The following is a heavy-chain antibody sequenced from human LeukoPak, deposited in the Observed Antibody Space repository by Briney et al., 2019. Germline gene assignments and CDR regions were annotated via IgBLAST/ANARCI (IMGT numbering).Heavy chain of an antibody. CDR2: INHSGST. CDR1: GGSFSGYY. D-gene: IGHD6-13*01. V-gene: IGHV4-34*01. Sequence: PSETLSLTCAVYGGSFSGYYWSWIRQPPGKGLEWIGEINHSGSTNYSPSLKSRVTISVDTSKNQFSLKLSSVTAADTAVYYCARGSQYSSSWYEVVGYYFDYWGQGTLVTVSS. J-gene: IGHJ4*02. CDR3: ARGSQYSSSWYEVVGYYFDY.